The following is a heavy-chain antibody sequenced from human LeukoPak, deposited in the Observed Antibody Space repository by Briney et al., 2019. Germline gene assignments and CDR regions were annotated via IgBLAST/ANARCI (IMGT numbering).Heavy chain of an antibody. V-gene: IGHV3-15*01. CDR3: TTPPDTAMAAYLYYYYYYMDV. D-gene: IGHD5-18*01. Sequence: GGSLRLSCAASGFTFSNAWMSWVRQAPGKGLEWVGRIKSKTDGGTTDYAAPVKGRFTISRDDSKNTLYLQMNSLKTEDTAVYYCTTPPDTAMAAYLYYYYYYMDVWGKGTTVTVSS. CDR1: GFTFSNAW. CDR2: IKSKTDGGTT. J-gene: IGHJ6*03.